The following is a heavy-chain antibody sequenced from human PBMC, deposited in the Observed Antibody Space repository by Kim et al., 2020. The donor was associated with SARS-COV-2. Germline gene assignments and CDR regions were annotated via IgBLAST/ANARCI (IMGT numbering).Heavy chain of an antibody. Sequence: GGSLRLSCAASGFTFSSYDMHWVRQAPGKGLEWVAVISYDGSNKYYADSVKGRFTISRDNSKNTLYLQMNSLRAEDTAVYYCARDNNLRYFDWLPPVGYWGQGTLVTVSS. J-gene: IGHJ4*02. CDR3: ARDNNLRYFDWLPPVGY. CDR1: GFTFSSYD. D-gene: IGHD3-9*01. V-gene: IGHV3-33*05. CDR2: ISYDGSNK.